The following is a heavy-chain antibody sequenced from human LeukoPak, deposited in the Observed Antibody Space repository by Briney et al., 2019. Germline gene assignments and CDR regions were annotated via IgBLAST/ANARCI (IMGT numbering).Heavy chain of an antibody. CDR2: MYSGGST. CDR1: GFTVSSNY. J-gene: IGHJ4*02. V-gene: IGHV3-53*01. CDR3: AKTSDYYFSFDY. Sequence: GGSLRLSCAASGFTVSSNYMTWVRQAPGRGLEWVSTMYSGGSTYYADSVKGRFTISRDSSKNTLYLQMNNLRAEDTAVYYCAKTSDYYFSFDYWGQGTLVTVSS. D-gene: IGHD3-22*01.